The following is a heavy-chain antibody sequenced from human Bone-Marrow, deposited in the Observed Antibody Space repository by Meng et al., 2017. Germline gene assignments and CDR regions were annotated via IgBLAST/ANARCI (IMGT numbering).Heavy chain of an antibody. V-gene: IGHV6-1*01. D-gene: IGHD4-17*01. CDR1: GDSVSSNSAA. CDR2: TYFRSKWYN. Sequence: QVHLEQSCPGVLQASQTLSHTCAISGDSVSSNSAAWNWISQSPSRGLEWLGRTYFRSKWYNDYALSVRSRVTVNPDTSRNQFSLKLNSVTPEDTAIYYCTRSYYGDYVDYWGQGSLVTVSS. CDR3: TRSYYGDYVDY. J-gene: IGHJ4*02.